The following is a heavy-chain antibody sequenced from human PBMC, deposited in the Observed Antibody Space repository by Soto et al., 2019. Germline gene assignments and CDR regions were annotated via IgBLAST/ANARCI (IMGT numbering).Heavy chain of an antibody. Sequence: GGSLRLSCAASGFTFSSYAMNWVRQAPGKGLEWVSGIGDDPGYIYYADSVKGRFTISRDNSKNTLYLQMNSLRAEDTAIYFCAKDGYSGYGYYFDYWGQGTLVTVSS. J-gene: IGHJ4*02. CDR3: AKDGYSGYGYYFDY. CDR2: IGDDPGYI. D-gene: IGHD5-12*01. V-gene: IGHV3-23*01. CDR1: GFTFSSYA.